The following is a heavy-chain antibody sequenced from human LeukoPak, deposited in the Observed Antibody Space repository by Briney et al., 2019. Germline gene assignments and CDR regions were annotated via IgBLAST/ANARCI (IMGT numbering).Heavy chain of an antibody. CDR1: GYTFTSYY. J-gene: IGHJ4*02. CDR3: ARGEVPPHYFDS. CDR2: INPTGGST. V-gene: IGHV1-46*01. Sequence: ASVKVSCKASGYTFTSYYMHWVRQAPGQGLEWMGLINPTGGSTGYAQKFQGRVTITADESTTTAYMEVSSLRSEDTAVYYCARGEVPPHYFDSWGQGTLVTVSS.